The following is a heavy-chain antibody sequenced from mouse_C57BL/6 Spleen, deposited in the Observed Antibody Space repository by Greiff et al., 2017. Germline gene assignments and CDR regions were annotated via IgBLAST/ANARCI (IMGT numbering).Heavy chain of an antibody. V-gene: IGHV1-69*01. CDR1: GYTFTSYW. CDR3: ARSGDGSFAY. J-gene: IGHJ3*01. D-gene: IGHD2-3*01. Sequence: QVQLQQPGAELVMPGASVKLSCKASGYTFTSYWMHWVKQRPGQGLEWIGEIDPSDSYTNYNQKFKGKSTLTVDKSSSTAYMQLSSLTSEDSAVYDCARSGDGSFAYWGQGTLVTVSA. CDR2: IDPSDSYT.